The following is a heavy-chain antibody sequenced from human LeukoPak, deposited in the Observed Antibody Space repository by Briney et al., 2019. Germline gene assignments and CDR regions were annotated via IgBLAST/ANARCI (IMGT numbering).Heavy chain of an antibody. Sequence: SVKVSCKTSGGTFNSHIFGWVRQAPGQGLEWMGRITPVLGTTKYAQRFQGRVTITADKFSTTAYMELSSPRSEDTAIYYCTRVNLRGSNYNWFDPWGQGTLVTVSS. D-gene: IGHD3-10*01. CDR2: ITPVLGTT. J-gene: IGHJ5*02. V-gene: IGHV1-69*08. CDR1: GGTFNSHI. CDR3: TRVNLRGSNYNWFDP.